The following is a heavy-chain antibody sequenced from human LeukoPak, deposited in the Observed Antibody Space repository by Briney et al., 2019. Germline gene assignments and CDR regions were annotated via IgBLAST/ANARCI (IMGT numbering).Heavy chain of an antibody. CDR1: GGSISSSSYY. Sequence: PSETLSLTCTVSGGSISSSSYYWGWIRQPPGKGLEWIGYIYYSGSTNYNPSLKSRVTIPVDTSKNQFSLRLSSVTAADTAVYYCARSRYYYYYYMDVWGKGTTVTVSS. CDR2: IYYSGST. CDR3: ARSRYYYYYYMDV. V-gene: IGHV4-61*05. J-gene: IGHJ6*03. D-gene: IGHD1-14*01.